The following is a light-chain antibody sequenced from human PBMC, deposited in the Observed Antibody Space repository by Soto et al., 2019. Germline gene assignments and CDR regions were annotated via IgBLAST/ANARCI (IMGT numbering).Light chain of an antibody. J-gene: IGKJ1*01. CDR2: GAS. Sequence: EIVLTQSPGTLSLSPGERATLSCRASQSVSSSYLAWYQQKPGQAPRLLIYGASSRATGLPDRFSGSGSGTDFTLTIGRLEPEDFAVYYCQQYGSSSSFGQGTKVDIK. CDR3: QQYGSSSS. CDR1: QSVSSSY. V-gene: IGKV3-20*01.